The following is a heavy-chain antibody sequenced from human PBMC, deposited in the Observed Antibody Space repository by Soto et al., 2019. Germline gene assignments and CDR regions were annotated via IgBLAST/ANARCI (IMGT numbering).Heavy chain of an antibody. D-gene: IGHD5-12*01. J-gene: IGHJ4*02. CDR1: GFTFCSFG. CDR3: AKDLREMATIRPDY. Sequence: VQLVESGGGVVQPGGSLRLSCAASGFTFCSFGIHWVRQAPGKGLEWVAVISYDGIDKNYGDSVKGRFTIARENSKNMVYLQMNSLRAEDTAVYYCAKDLREMATIRPDYWGQGILVTVSS. CDR2: ISYDGIDK. V-gene: IGHV3-30*18.